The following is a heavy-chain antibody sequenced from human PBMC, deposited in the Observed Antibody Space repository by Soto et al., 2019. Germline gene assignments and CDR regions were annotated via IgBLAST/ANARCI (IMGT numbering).Heavy chain of an antibody. V-gene: IGHV3-33*01. Sequence: GGSLRLSCAASGFTFSSYGMHWVRQAPGKGLEWVAVIWYDGSNKYYADSVKGRFTISRDNSKNTLYLQMNSLRAEDTAVYYCARGDYGDYVGGGFDYWGQGTLVTVSS. D-gene: IGHD4-17*01. CDR2: IWYDGSNK. CDR1: GFTFSSYG. J-gene: IGHJ4*02. CDR3: ARGDYGDYVGGGFDY.